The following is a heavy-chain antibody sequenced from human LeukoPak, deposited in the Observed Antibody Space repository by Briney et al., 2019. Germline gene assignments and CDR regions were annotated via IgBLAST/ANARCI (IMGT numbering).Heavy chain of an antibody. CDR3: AKDMGGTMIVVRYLDY. CDR2: MSNTGAYM. J-gene: IGHJ4*02. Sequence: GGSLRLSCAASGFIFSNYYMAWIRQAPGKGLEWVSYMSNTGAYMYYVDSVRGRFIISRDNPKNSLYLQMNSLRAEDTAVYYCAKDMGGTMIVVRYLDYWGQGTLVTVSS. V-gene: IGHV3-11*01. CDR1: GFIFSNYY. D-gene: IGHD3-22*01.